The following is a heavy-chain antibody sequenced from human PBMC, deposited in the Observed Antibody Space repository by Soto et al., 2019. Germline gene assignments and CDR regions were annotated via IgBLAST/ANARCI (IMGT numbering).Heavy chain of an antibody. J-gene: IGHJ6*02. D-gene: IGHD6-19*01. Sequence: RLSCAASGFTFSSYSMNWVRQAPGKGLEWVSSISSSSSYIYYADSVKGRFTISRDNAKNSLYLQMNSLRAEDTAVYYCARDGPRQWRGGYGMDVWGQGTTVTVSS. CDR1: GFTFSSYS. CDR3: ARDGPRQWRGGYGMDV. V-gene: IGHV3-21*01. CDR2: ISSSSSYI.